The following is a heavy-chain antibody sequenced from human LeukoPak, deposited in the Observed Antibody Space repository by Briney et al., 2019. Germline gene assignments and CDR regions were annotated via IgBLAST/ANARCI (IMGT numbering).Heavy chain of an antibody. D-gene: IGHD2-21*01. CDR2: ITSSSHYI. CDR1: GFTFNIYS. CDR3: ARALWSPGFDY. Sequence: GGSLRLSCAASGFTFNIYSMNWVRQAPGKGLEWVSRITSSSHYIYYADSVKGRFTISRDNAKNSLYLDMSSLRADDTAVYYCARALWSPGFDYWGQGTLVTVSS. V-gene: IGHV3-21*01. J-gene: IGHJ4*02.